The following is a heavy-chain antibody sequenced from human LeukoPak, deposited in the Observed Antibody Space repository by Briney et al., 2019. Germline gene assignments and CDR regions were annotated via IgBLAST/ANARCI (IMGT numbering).Heavy chain of an antibody. D-gene: IGHD6-19*01. CDR2: ISGSGGST. J-gene: IGHJ4*02. V-gene: IGHV3-23*01. CDR1: GFTFSSYA. Sequence: GGSLRLSCAASGFTFSSYAMRGGRKAPGKGGEWGSAISGSGGSTYYADSVTGRFTISSDNSNNTLYLQMNSLRAQDTAVYYCALGGPGSGWYYFDYWGQGTLVTVSS. CDR3: ALGGPGSGWYYFDY.